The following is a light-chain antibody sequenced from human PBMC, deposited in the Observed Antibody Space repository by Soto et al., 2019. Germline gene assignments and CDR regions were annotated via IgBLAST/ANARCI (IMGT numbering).Light chain of an antibody. CDR1: KSVSSD. V-gene: IGKV3-15*01. CDR3: QQYIDWPAST. CDR2: GAS. Sequence: EIVMTQSPATLSVSPGVRATLSCRASKSVSSDLAWYQQKPGQPPRLVIYGASTRATGVPARFSGSGSGTEFSLTNSSLQSEDFAVYYCQQYIDWPASTFAQGKRQEIK. J-gene: IGKJ5*01.